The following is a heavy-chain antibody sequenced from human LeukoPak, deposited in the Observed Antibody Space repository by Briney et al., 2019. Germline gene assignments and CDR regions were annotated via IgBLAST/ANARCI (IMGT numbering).Heavy chain of an antibody. J-gene: IGHJ3*02. V-gene: IGHV3-20*04. CDR1: GFTFDDYG. CDR3: AKDIPRRLIGWSWGAFDI. CDR2: INWNGGST. Sequence: RPGGSLRLSCAASGFTFDDYGMSWVRQAPGKGLEWVSGINWNGGSTGYADSVKGRFTISRDNAKNSLYLQMNSVRAEDTALYYCAKDIPRRLIGWSWGAFDIWGQGTMVTVSS. D-gene: IGHD2/OR15-2a*01.